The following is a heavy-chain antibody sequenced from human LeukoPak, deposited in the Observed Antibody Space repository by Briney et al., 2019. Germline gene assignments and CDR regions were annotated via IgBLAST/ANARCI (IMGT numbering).Heavy chain of an antibody. Sequence: ASVKVSCKASGGTFSSYAISWVRQAPGQGLEWMRIINPSGGSTSYAQKFQGRVTMTRDTSTSTVYMELSSLRSEDTAVYYCARDPDFDYWGQGTLVTVSS. V-gene: IGHV1-46*01. CDR1: GGTFSSYA. J-gene: IGHJ4*02. CDR3: ARDPDFDY. CDR2: INPSGGST.